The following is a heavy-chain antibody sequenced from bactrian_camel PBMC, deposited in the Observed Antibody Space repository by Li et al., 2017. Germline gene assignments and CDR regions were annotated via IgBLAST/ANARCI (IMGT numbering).Heavy chain of an antibody. J-gene: IGHJ4*01. V-gene: IGHV3-3*01. Sequence: HVQLVESGGASVEQGGSLTLSCSVSGRAGGRHWVAWFRQAPGKEREGVTAILTNYDGVPHYADSVKGRFTASQDNIKDIVYLQMNSLQPDDAGVYYCAAEPKGSRRWVGYAWKCQGQGTQVTVS. CDR2: ILTNYDGVP. D-gene: IGHD3*01. CDR1: GRAGGRHW.